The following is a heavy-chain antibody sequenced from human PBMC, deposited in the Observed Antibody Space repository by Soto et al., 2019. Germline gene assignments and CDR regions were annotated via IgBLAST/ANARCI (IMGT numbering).Heavy chain of an antibody. CDR3: ARGIVGANNYYYYGMEV. CDR1: GYTFTSYG. J-gene: IGHJ6*02. V-gene: IGHV1-18*01. Sequence: ASVKVSCKASGYTFTSYGISWVRQAPGQGLEWMGWISAYNGNTNYAQKLQGRVTMTTDTSTSTAYMELRSLRSDDTAVYYCARGIVGANNYYYYGMEVWGQGTTVTVS. D-gene: IGHD1-26*01. CDR2: ISAYNGNT.